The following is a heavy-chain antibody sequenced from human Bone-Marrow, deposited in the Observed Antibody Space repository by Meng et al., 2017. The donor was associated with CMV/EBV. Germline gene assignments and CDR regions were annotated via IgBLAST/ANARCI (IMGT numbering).Heavy chain of an antibody. J-gene: IGHJ6*02. D-gene: IGHD3-3*01. Sequence: GGSLRLSCAASGFTVSSNYMSWVRQAPGKGLEWVSVIYSGGSTYYADSVKGRFTISRDNSKNTLYLQMNSLRAEDTAVYYCAKDFWSGYNYYYYGMDVWGQGTTVTVSS. CDR3: AKDFWSGYNYYYYGMDV. V-gene: IGHV3-53*01. CDR2: IYSGGST. CDR1: GFTVSSNY.